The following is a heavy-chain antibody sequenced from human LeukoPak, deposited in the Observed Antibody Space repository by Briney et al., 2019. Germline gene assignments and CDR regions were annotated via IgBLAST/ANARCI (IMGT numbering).Heavy chain of an antibody. CDR2: ISSSSATI. CDR3: AREASNHMSFYYYYMDV. D-gene: IGHD4-11*01. CDR1: GFTFSTYN. V-gene: IGHV3-48*04. J-gene: IGHJ6*03. Sequence: GGSLRLSCAASGFTFSTYNINWVRQAPGKGLEWVSYISSSSATIYYADSVKGRFTISRDNAKNSLYLQMNSLRAEDTAVNYCAREASNHMSFYYYYMDVWGKGTTVTVSS.